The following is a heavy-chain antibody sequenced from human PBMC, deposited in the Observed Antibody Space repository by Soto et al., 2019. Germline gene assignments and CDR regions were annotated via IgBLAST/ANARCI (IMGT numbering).Heavy chain of an antibody. CDR1: GGSISSGGYY. Sequence: QVQLQESGPGLVKPSQTLSLTCTVSGGSISSGGYYWSWIRQHPGKGLEWIGYIYYSGSTYYNPSLKSRVTISVDTSKNQFSLKLGSVTAADTAVYYCARGTVPVGGNWFDPWGQGTLVTVSS. J-gene: IGHJ5*02. CDR2: IYYSGST. V-gene: IGHV4-31*03. CDR3: ARGTVPVGGNWFDP. D-gene: IGHD3-16*01.